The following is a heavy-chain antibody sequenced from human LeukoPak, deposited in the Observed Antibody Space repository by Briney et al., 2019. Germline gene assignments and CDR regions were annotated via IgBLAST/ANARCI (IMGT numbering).Heavy chain of an antibody. J-gene: IGHJ4*02. Sequence: SETLSLTCTVSGGSISSYYWSWIRQPPGKGLEWIGYIYYSGSTNYNPSLKSRVTISVDTSKSQFSLKLSSMTAADTAVYYCARDRYDFWSGYFDYWGQGTLVTVSS. CDR3: ARDRYDFWSGYFDY. CDR2: IYYSGST. V-gene: IGHV4-59*12. D-gene: IGHD3-3*01. CDR1: GGSISSYY.